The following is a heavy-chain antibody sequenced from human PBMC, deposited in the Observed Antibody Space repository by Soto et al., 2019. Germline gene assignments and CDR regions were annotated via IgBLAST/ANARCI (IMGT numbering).Heavy chain of an antibody. CDR1: GYSFTTSW. V-gene: IGHV5-10-1*01. J-gene: IGHJ4*02. Sequence: GESLKISCKGSGYSFTTSWITWVLQIPWKGLEWMGRIDPSDSYTNYSPSFQGHVTISTDKSISTAYLQWSSLKASDTAMYYCARHRLPLEYYFDYWGQGTLVTVSS. D-gene: IGHD4-17*01. CDR2: IDPSDSYT. CDR3: ARHRLPLEYYFDY.